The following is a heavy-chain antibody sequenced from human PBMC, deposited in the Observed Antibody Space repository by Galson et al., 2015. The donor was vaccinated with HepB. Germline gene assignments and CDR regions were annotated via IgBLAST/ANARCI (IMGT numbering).Heavy chain of an antibody. D-gene: IGHD6-19*01. CDR2: IYYRSKWYS. V-gene: IGHV6-1*01. CDR3: ARVAGTNYSYGMDV. CDR1: ADSVSSNTAA. J-gene: IGHJ6*02. Sequence: CAISADSVSSNTAASNWIRRSPPAPLEWLGRIYYRSKWYSDSDESVRSRITINPDTSKNQFSLQLKSVTPEDTAVYYCARVAGTNYSYGMDVWGQGTTVTVSS.